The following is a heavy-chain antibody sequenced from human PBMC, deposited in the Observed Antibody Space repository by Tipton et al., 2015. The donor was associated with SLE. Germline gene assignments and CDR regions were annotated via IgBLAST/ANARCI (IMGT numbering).Heavy chain of an antibody. CDR1: GFTFSNYA. J-gene: IGHJ5*02. V-gene: IGHV3-64*01. D-gene: IGHD2-2*01. CDR2: ISRNGDST. CDR3: ARDPSRGSPPTQHWFDP. Sequence: GSLRLSCAASGFTFSNYAMNWVRQAPGKGLEYVSAISRNGDSTYYANSVKGRFTISRDDSKSTLYLQMGSLRAEDMAVYYCARDPSRGSPPTQHWFDPWGQGTLVTVSS.